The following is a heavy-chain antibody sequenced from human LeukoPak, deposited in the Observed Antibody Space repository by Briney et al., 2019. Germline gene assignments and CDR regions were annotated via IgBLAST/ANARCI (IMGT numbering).Heavy chain of an antibody. J-gene: IGHJ4*02. V-gene: IGHV1-2*02. D-gene: IGHD6-19*01. CDR2: INPNSGGT. CDR3: AKAGSGWYPHFDY. CDR1: GYSFSGYY. Sequence: ASVKVSCKASGYSFSGYYMYWVRQAPGQGLEWMGWINPNSGGTNYPQKFQGRVTMTTDTSISTAYMELSSLRSDDTAVYYCAKAGSGWYPHFDYWGQGTLVTVSS.